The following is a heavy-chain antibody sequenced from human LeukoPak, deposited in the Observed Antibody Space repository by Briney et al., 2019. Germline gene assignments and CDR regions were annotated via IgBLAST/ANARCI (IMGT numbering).Heavy chain of an antibody. D-gene: IGHD2-15*01. V-gene: IGHV1-18*01. CDR2: ISAYNGNT. CDR1: GYTFTSYG. Sequence: ASVKVSCKASGYTFTSYGISWLRQAPGQGLEWMGWISAYNGNTNYAQKFQGRVTITTDESTSTAYMELSSLRSEDTAVYYCASQYCSGGSCNAIDYWGQGTLVTVSS. CDR3: ASQYCSGGSCNAIDY. J-gene: IGHJ4*02.